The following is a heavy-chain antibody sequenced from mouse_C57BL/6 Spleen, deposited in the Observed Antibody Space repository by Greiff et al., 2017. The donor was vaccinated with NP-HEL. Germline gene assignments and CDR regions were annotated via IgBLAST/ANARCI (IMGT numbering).Heavy chain of an antibody. V-gene: IGHV14-2*01. J-gene: IGHJ3*01. CDR1: GFNIKDYY. CDR3: ARGWDYDEAY. D-gene: IGHD2-4*01. Sequence: EVQLQQSGAELVKPGASVKLSCTASGFNIKDYYMHWVKQRTEQGLEWIGRIDPEDGETKYSPKFQGNATITAGKSSNTAYLQRSSLTSEDTAVYYGARGWDYDEAYWGQGTLVTVSA. CDR2: IDPEDGET.